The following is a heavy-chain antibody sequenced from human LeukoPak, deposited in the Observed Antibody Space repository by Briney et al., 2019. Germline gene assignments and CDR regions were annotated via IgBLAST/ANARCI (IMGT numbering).Heavy chain of an antibody. D-gene: IGHD6-13*01. CDR1: GGSISSGGYY. V-gene: IGHV4-31*03. Sequence: SETLSLTCTVSGGSISSGGYYWSWIRQHPGKGLEWIGYIYYSGSTYYNPSLKSRVTISVDTSKNQFSLKLSSVNAADTAVYYCARDPRRVAAAGSRGYGMDVWGQGTTVTVSS. J-gene: IGHJ6*02. CDR2: IYYSGST. CDR3: ARDPRRVAAAGSRGYGMDV.